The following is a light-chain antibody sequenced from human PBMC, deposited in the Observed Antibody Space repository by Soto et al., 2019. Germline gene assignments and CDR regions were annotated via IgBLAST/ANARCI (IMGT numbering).Light chain of an antibody. J-gene: IGLJ1*01. CDR1: SSNIGAGYD. Sequence: QSVLTQPPSVSGAPGQRVTISCTGSSSNIGAGYDVHWYQQLPGTAPKLLIYGNSNRPSGVPDRFSGSKSGTSASLAITGLKAEDEAHYYCQSYDSSLSGYVFGTGTKVTV. CDR2: GNS. CDR3: QSYDSSLSGYV. V-gene: IGLV1-40*01.